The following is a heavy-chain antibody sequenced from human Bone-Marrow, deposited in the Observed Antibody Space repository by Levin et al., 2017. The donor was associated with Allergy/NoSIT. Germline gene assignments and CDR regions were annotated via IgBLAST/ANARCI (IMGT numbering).Heavy chain of an antibody. V-gene: IGHV1-24*01. Sequence: ASVKVSCKVSGYSLTKLSMHWVRQTPGKGLEWMGGFDPDDGETMSAQKFQGRVTMTEDTSTDTAYMELISMTSEDTGVYYCATDPRGTPPNYYYGMDFWGQGTTVTVSS. D-gene: IGHD3-10*01. CDR3: ATDPRGTPPNYYYGMDF. CDR1: GYSLTKLS. J-gene: IGHJ6*02. CDR2: FDPDDGET.